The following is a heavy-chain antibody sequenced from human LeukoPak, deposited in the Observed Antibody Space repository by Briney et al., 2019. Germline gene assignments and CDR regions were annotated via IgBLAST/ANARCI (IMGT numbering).Heavy chain of an antibody. CDR1: GFTFRNCG. Sequence: GGSLRLSCAASGFTFRNCGISWVRQHPGKGPEWVSGISARGGSTYYADSVKRRYTISRDNSKNTVYLQMNSLTVDDTAIYYCAKSGDSGGWWLRGYFDYWGQGTPVTVSS. J-gene: IGHJ4*02. D-gene: IGHD6-19*01. CDR2: ISARGGST. V-gene: IGHV3-23*01. CDR3: AKSGDSGGWWLRGYFDY.